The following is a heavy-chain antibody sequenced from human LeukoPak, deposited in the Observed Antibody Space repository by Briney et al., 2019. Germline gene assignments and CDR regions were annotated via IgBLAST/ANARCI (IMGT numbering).Heavy chain of an antibody. V-gene: IGHV3-15*01. CDR1: GFTFSSTW. CDR2: IKRNIDGGTT. Sequence: KAGGSLRLSCAASGFTFSSTWMSWVRQAPGKGLEWVGRIKRNIDGGTTDYAAHVNGRFTISRDDSKTTLYLQMNSLKTEDTAVYYCVTGLGRTDHDYWGQGTLVTVSS. J-gene: IGHJ4*02. D-gene: IGHD1/OR15-1a*01. CDR3: VTGLGRTDHDY.